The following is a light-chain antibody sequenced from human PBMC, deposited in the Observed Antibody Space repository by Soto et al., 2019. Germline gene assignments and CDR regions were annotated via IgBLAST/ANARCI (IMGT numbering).Light chain of an antibody. CDR3: LLSYSGGGV. Sequence: AALTQPASVSGSPGQSITISCTGTSSDVGGYNYVSWYQQHPGKAPRTLIYDTSNKHSWTPARFSGSLLGGKAALTLSGAQPEDEAEYYCLLSYSGGGVFGTGTKVTVL. CDR2: DTS. J-gene: IGLJ1*01. V-gene: IGLV7-46*01. CDR1: SDVGGYNY.